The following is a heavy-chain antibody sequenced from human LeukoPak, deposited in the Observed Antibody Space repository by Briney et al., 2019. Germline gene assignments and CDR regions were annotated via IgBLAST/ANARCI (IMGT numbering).Heavy chain of an antibody. CDR1: GFTFSSYW. D-gene: IGHD2-2*01. V-gene: IGHV3-74*01. Sequence: GGSLRLSCAASGFTFSSYWMHWVRQAPGKGLVWVSRINSDGSSTSYADSVTGRFTISRDNAKNTLYLQMNSLRAEDTAVYYCARGVGYCSSTSCYWWFDPWGQGTLVTVSS. CDR3: ARGVGYCSSTSCYWWFDP. J-gene: IGHJ5*02. CDR2: INSDGSST.